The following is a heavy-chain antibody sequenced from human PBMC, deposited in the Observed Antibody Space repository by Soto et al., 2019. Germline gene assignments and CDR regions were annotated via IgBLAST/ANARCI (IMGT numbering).Heavy chain of an antibody. Sequence: ASVKVSCKASGYAFTSYGISWVRQAPGQGLEWMGWISAYNGNTNYAQKLQGRVTMTTDTSTSTAYMELRSLRSDDTAVYYCARDTSSGLVFDYWGQGTLVTVSS. CDR2: ISAYNGNT. D-gene: IGHD6-19*01. CDR1: GYAFTSYG. J-gene: IGHJ4*02. CDR3: ARDTSSGLVFDY. V-gene: IGHV1-18*01.